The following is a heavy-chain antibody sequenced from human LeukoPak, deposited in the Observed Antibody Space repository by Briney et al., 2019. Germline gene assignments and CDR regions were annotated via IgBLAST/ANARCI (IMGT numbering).Heavy chain of an antibody. CDR3: ARRKGPANFDY. V-gene: IGHV5-51*01. D-gene: IGHD2-15*01. J-gene: IGHJ4*02. CDR2: IYPSDSDT. Sequence: GESLKISCKGSGYRFTTYWIGWVRQMPGKGLEWMGIIYPSDSDTRYSPSFQGQVTISVDKSISTAYLQWSSLKASDTAIYYCARRKGPANFDYWGQGTLVTVSS. CDR1: GYRFTTYW.